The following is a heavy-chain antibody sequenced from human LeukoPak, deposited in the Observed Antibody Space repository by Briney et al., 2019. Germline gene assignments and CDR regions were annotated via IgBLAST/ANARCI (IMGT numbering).Heavy chain of an antibody. CDR2: MNPNSGNT. CDR3: ARARSDILTGHPFDY. D-gene: IGHD3-9*01. V-gene: IGHV1-8*01. CDR1: GYTFTSYD. J-gene: IGHJ4*02. Sequence: ASVKVSCKASGYTFTSYDINWVRQATGQGLEWMGWMNPNSGNTGYAQKFQGRVTMTRSTSISTAYMELSRLRSDDTAVYYCARARSDILTGHPFDYWGQGTLVTVSS.